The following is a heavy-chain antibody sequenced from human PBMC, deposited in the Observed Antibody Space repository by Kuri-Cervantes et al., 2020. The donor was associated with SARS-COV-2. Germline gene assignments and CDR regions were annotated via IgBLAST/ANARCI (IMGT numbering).Heavy chain of an antibody. CDR1: GYTFTSYG. J-gene: IGHJ6*03. CDR2: ISAYNGNT. V-gene: IGHV1-18*01. Sequence: SVKVSCKASGYTFTSYGISWVRQAPGQGLEWMGWISAYNGNTNYAQKFQGRVTMTRNTSISTAYMELSSLRSEDTAVYYCTTDPGGSYAYYYYYMDVWGKGTTVTVSS. CDR3: TTDPGGSYAYYYYYMDV. D-gene: IGHD1-26*01.